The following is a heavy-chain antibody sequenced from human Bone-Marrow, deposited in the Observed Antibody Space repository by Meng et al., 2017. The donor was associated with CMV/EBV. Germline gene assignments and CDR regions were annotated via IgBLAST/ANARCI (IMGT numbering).Heavy chain of an antibody. J-gene: IGHJ3*02. Sequence: SVKVSCKASGYTFTSYDINWVRQAPGQGLEWMGGIIPIFGTANYAQKFQGRVTITTDESTSTAYMELSSLRSEDTAVYYCARDRTDAFDIWGQGTMVTFSS. CDR2: IIPIFGTA. CDR1: GYTFTSYD. V-gene: IGHV1-69*05. CDR3: ARDRTDAFDI.